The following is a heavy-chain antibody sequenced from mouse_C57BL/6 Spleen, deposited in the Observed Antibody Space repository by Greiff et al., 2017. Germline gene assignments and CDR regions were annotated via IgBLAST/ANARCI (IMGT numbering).Heavy chain of an antibody. J-gene: IGHJ1*03. Sequence: EVQLQQSGPELVKPGASVKISCKASGYTFTDYYMNWVKQSHGKSLEWIGDINPNNGGTSYNQKFKGKATLTVDKSSSTAYMELRSLTSEDSAVYYCARKELWYFDVWGTGTTVTVSS. CDR3: ARKELWYFDV. V-gene: IGHV1-26*01. CDR1: GYTFTDYY. CDR2: INPNNGGT.